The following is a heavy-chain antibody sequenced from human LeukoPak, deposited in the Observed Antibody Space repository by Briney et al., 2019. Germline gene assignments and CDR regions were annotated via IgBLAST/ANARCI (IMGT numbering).Heavy chain of an antibody. CDR1: GYTFTGYY. J-gene: IGHJ4*02. D-gene: IGHD5-18*01. Sequence: ASVKASCQASGYTFTGYYMHWVRQAPGQGREGMGWINPNSGGTNYAQKFQGRVTMTRDTSISTAYMELSRLRSDDTAVYYCARPLAMGSYYFDYWGQGTLVTVSS. V-gene: IGHV1-2*02. CDR2: INPNSGGT. CDR3: ARPLAMGSYYFDY.